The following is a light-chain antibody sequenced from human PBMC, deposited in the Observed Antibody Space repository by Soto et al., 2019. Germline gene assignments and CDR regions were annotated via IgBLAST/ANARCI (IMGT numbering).Light chain of an antibody. CDR3: QQYGSSPPLFT. V-gene: IGKV3-20*01. J-gene: IGKJ3*01. Sequence: EIVLTQSPGTLSLSPGERATLSCRASQSVSSTYLAWYQQKPGQAPRLLIYSASSRATGIPDRFSGSGSGTDFNLTISILEPEDFAVYYCQQYGSSPPLFTFGPGTKVDIK. CDR1: QSVSSTY. CDR2: SAS.